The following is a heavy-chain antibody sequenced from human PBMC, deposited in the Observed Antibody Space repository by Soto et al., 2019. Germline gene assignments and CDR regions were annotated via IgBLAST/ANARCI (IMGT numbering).Heavy chain of an antibody. CDR2: ISAYNGNT. Sequence: ASVKVSCKASGYTFTSCGISWVRQAPGQGLEWMGWISAYNGNTNYAQKLQGRVTMTTDTSTSTAYMELRSLRSDDTAVYYCARDLRQQLLADDAFDIWGQGTMVTVSS. J-gene: IGHJ3*02. CDR1: GYTFTSCG. V-gene: IGHV1-18*01. CDR3: ARDLRQQLLADDAFDI. D-gene: IGHD6-13*01.